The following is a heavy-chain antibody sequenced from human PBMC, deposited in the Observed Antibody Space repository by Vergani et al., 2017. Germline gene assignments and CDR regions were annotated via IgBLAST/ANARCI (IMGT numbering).Heavy chain of an antibody. Sequence: EVQLVESGGGLVKPGGSLRLSCAASGFTFSSYSMNWVRQAPGKGLEWVSSISSSSSYIYYADSVKGRFTISRDNAKNSLYLQMNSLRAEDTAVYYCARGPRVGATTGAFDIWGQGTMVTVSS. V-gene: IGHV3-21*01. CDR3: ARGPRVGATTGAFDI. CDR1: GFTFSSYS. J-gene: IGHJ3*02. D-gene: IGHD1-26*01. CDR2: ISSSSSYI.